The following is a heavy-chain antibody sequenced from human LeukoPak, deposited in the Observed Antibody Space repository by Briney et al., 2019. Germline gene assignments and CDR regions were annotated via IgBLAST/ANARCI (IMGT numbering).Heavy chain of an antibody. CDR3: AREDNRGGVDV. CDR2: IHYSGST. D-gene: IGHD1-14*01. CDR1: GGSINSYY. J-gene: IGHJ6*04. Sequence: PSETLSLTCTVSGGSINSYYWSWIRQPPGRGLEWIGSIHYSGSTSSNPSLRSRVTISVDKSKNQFSLKLSSVTAADTAVYYCAREDNRGGVDVWGRGTTVTVSS. V-gene: IGHV4-59*01.